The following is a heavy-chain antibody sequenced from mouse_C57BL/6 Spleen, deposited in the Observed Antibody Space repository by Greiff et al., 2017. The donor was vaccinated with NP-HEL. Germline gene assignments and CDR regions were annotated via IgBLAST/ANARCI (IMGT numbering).Heavy chain of an antibody. Sequence: QVQLKESGAELARPGASVTMSCKASGYTFTSYMMHWVKQRPGQGLDWFGYINPSSGYSKYTQKFKDKATLTADKSSSTAYMQLSTLTTEDSAFYYCARLLDWYFDGWGTGTTVTGSS. J-gene: IGHJ1*03. CDR3: ARLLDWYFDG. CDR1: GYTFTSYM. CDR2: INPSSGYS. V-gene: IGHV1-4*01.